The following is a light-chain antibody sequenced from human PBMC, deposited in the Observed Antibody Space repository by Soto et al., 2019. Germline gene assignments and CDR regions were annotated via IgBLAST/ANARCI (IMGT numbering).Light chain of an antibody. Sequence: VLTQSPATVSMPPGESATVSCRASQNVGSALAWYQHKPGQAPRLLVYSASTWATGIPLRFSASGSGTEFTLTISSLQSEDLAVYYCQQYYSWPITFGGGTKVEI. CDR3: QQYYSWPIT. J-gene: IGKJ4*01. V-gene: IGKV3-15*01. CDR1: QNVGSA. CDR2: SAS.